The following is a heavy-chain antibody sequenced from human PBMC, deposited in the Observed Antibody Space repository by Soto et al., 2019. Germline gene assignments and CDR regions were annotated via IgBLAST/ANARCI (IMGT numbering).Heavy chain of an antibody. D-gene: IGHD3-3*01. CDR1: GFTFSSYW. V-gene: IGHV3-7*01. CDR2: IKQDGSEK. CDR3: ARDRNGRDDFWSGYYFDY. J-gene: IGHJ4*02. Sequence: GGSLRLSCAASGFTFSSYWMSWVRQAPGKGLEWVANIKQDGSEKNYVDSVKGRFNISRDNAKNSLYLQMNSLRAEDTAVYYCARDRNGRDDFWSGYYFDYWGQGTLVTVSS.